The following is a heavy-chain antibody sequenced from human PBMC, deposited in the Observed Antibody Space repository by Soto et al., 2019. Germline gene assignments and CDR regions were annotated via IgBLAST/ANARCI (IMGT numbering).Heavy chain of an antibody. Sequence: QVQLVQSGAEVKKPGSSVKVSCKASGGTFSTYTITWVRQAPGQGLEWMGRIIPIIGIINYAQKFQGRVTIPAEKVTGTAYMELTRLRSADTAVYYCAGDPDSHYNDSHASSYPWGQGTLVTVSS. CDR3: AGDPDSHYNDSHASSYP. J-gene: IGHJ5*02. CDR2: IIPIIGII. D-gene: IGHD3-22*01. CDR1: GGTFSTYT. V-gene: IGHV1-69*08.